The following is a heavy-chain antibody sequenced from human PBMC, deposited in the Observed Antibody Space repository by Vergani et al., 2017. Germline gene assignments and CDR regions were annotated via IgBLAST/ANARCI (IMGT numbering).Heavy chain of an antibody. CDR1: GFTFSTYA. J-gene: IGHJ4*02. Sequence: EVQLVESGGGLVKPGGSLRLSCAASGFTFSTYAMNWVRQAPGKGLEWVSSISTSSSYIYYADSVKGRFTISRDNAKNSLYLQMNNLRAEDTAVYYCARDTRWPEGADYWGQGTLVTVSS. CDR3: ARDTRWPEGADY. CDR2: ISTSSSYI. V-gene: IGHV3-21*02. D-gene: IGHD1-14*01.